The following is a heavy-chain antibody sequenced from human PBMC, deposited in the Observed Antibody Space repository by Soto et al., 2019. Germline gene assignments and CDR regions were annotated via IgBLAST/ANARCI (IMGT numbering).Heavy chain of an antibody. Sequence: ESGGGVVQPGRSLRLSCAASGFTFSSYGMHWVRQAPGKGLEWVAVIWYDGSNKYYADSVKGRFTISRDNSKNTLYLQMNSLRAEDTAVYYCARGFACSGGSCYSNWFDPWGQGTLVTVSS. CDR2: IWYDGSNK. CDR3: ARGFACSGGSCYSNWFDP. CDR1: GFTFSSYG. V-gene: IGHV3-33*01. D-gene: IGHD2-15*01. J-gene: IGHJ5*02.